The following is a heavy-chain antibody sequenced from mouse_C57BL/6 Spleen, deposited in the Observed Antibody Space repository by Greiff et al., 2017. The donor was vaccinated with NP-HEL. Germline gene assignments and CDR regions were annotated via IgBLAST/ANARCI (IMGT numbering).Heavy chain of an antibody. V-gene: IGHV1-69*01. CDR1: GYTFTSYW. CDR2: IDPSDSYT. D-gene: IGHD1-1*01. CDR3: ARTGSSYRYFDV. Sequence: VQLQQSGAELVMPGASVKLSCKASGYTFTSYWMHWVKQRPGQGLEWIGEIDPSDSYTNYNQKFKGKSTLTVDKSSSTAYMQLSSLTSEDSAVYYCARTGSSYRYFDVWGTGTTVTVSS. J-gene: IGHJ1*03.